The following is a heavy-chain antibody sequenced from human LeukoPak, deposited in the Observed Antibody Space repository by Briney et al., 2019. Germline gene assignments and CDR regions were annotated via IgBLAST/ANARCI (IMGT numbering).Heavy chain of an antibody. CDR1: GFTFSSYA. CDR3: ARDGEEGPHSAFDI. J-gene: IGHJ3*02. D-gene: IGHD7-27*01. V-gene: IGHV3-30*07. CDR2: ISYDGSNK. Sequence: PGGSLRLSCSASGFTFSSYAMHWVRQAPGKGRVWVAVISYDGSNKYYADSVKGRFTISRDNSKNTLYLQMNSLKTEDTAVYYCARDGEEGPHSAFDIWGQGTVVTVSS.